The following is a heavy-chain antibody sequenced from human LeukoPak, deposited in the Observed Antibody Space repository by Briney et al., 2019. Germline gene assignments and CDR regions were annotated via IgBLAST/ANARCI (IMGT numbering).Heavy chain of an antibody. V-gene: IGHV4-59*08. CDR2: IYYGGTT. Sequence: SETLSLTCTVSGGSISSYYWSWIRQPPGKALEWIGYIYYGGTTNYNPSLKSRVTMSVDTSKNQFSLKLNSTTAADTAVYYCARHGTVAGPFQHRGQGTLVAVSS. CDR3: ARHGTVAGPFQH. D-gene: IGHD2-8*02. J-gene: IGHJ1*01. CDR1: GGSISSYY.